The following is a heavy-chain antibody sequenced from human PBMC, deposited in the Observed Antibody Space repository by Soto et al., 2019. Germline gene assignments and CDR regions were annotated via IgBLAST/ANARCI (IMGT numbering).Heavy chain of an antibody. D-gene: IGHD3-10*01. Sequence: EVQLVESGGDLVQPGGSLRLSCAAFGFTFSTYYMTWFRRAPGKGLEWVANIRQDGNEIYYLDSVRGRFTISRDNARNSLFLQMSSLRAEDTAVSYCARVAGAWYSSLWGRGTLVTVSS. V-gene: IGHV3-7*01. CDR2: IRQDGNEI. J-gene: IGHJ2*01. CDR3: ARVAGAWYSSL. CDR1: GFTFSTYY.